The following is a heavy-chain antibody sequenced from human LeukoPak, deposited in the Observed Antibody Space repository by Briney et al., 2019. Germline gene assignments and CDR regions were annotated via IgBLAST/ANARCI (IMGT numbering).Heavy chain of an antibody. D-gene: IGHD3-10*01. CDR3: AKVAKYYYGSETYYFFEH. CDR2: IKQDGTER. V-gene: IGHV3-7*01. CDR1: GFTFTTYW. J-gene: IGHJ4*02. Sequence: GGSLRLSCAASGFTFTTYWMSWVRQAPGKGLEWVANIKQDGTERYYVDSVKGRFAISRDNVKNSLYLQMDSLRVEDTAVYYCAKVAKYYYGSETYYFFEHWGQGTPVTASS.